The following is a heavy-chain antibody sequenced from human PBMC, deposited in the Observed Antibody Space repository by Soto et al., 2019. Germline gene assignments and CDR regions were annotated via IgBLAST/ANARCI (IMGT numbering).Heavy chain of an antibody. V-gene: IGHV4-61*01. CDR1: RGSVSSGSFF. CDR3: ARGHYYGSGSPLWFDP. CDR2: IYYTGST. D-gene: IGHD3-10*01. J-gene: IGHJ5*02. Sequence: QVQLQESGPGLVKPSETLSLSCTVSRGSVSSGSFFWNWIRQPPGKGLEWIGYIYYTGSTNYNPSLKIRLTMSVDTSKNQFSLKLTSVTAADTAVYYCARGHYYGSGSPLWFDPWGQGTLVTVPS.